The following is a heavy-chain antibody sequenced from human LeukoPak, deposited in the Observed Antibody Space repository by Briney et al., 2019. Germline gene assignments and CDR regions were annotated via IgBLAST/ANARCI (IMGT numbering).Heavy chain of an antibody. J-gene: IGHJ5*02. CDR3: ARLGSSGWYTNYWFDP. V-gene: IGHV4-39*01. Sequence: SETLSLTCTVSGGSISSSSYYWGWIRQPPGKGLEWIGSIYYSGSTYYNPSLKSRGTISVDTSKNQFSLKLSSVTAADTAVYYCARLGSSGWYTNYWFDPWGQGTLVTVSS. CDR2: IYYSGST. CDR1: GGSISSSSYY. D-gene: IGHD6-19*01.